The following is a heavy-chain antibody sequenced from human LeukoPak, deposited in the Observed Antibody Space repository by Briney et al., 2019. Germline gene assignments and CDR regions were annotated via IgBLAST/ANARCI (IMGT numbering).Heavy chain of an antibody. CDR1: GFTFSSYG. V-gene: IGHV3-30*18. Sequence: PGRSLRLSCAASGFTFSSYGMHWVRQAPGKGVEWVAVISYDGSNKYYVDSVKGRFTISRKNSKNTLHLQMNSLRAEDTAVYYCAKGGYNSNYFISVRHPQDYFDYWGQGTLVTVSS. J-gene: IGHJ4*02. CDR2: ISYDGSNK. CDR3: AKGGYNSNYFISVRHPQDYFDY. D-gene: IGHD1-7*01.